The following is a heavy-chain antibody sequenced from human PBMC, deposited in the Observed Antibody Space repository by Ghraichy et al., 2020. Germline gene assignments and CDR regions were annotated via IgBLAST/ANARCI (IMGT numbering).Heavy chain of an antibody. CDR1: GGSISSYY. CDR2: IYYSGST. Sequence: SETLSLTCTVSGGSISSYYWSWIRQPPGKGLECIGYIYYSGSTNYNPSLKSRVTISVDTSKNQFSLKLSSVTAADTAVYYCARDGYGDYPFDYWGQGTLVTVSS. CDR3: ARDGYGDYPFDY. D-gene: IGHD4-17*01. V-gene: IGHV4-59*01. J-gene: IGHJ4*02.